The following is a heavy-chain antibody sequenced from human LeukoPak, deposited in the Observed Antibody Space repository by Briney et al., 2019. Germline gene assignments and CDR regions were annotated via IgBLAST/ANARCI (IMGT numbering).Heavy chain of an antibody. CDR1: GYTFMSYG. CDR2: VSAYNGNT. J-gene: IGHJ4*02. CDR3: ARDRTRCSSTSCYITIDY. Sequence: ASVKVSCKASGYTFMSYGISWVRQAPGQGLEWMGWVSAYNGNTNYAQKLQGRVTMTTDTSTSTAYMELRSLRSDDTAVYYCARDRTRCSSTSCYITIDYWGQGTLVTVSS. D-gene: IGHD2-2*01. V-gene: IGHV1-18*01.